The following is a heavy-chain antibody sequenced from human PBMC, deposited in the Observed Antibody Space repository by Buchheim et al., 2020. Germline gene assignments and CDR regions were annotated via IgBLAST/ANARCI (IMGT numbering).Heavy chain of an antibody. Sequence: QLQLQESGPGLVKPSETLSLTCTVSGGSISSSSYYWGWIRQPPGKGLEWIGSIYYSGSTYYNPSLKSRVTISVDTSKNQFSLKLSSVTAADTAVYYCARFYRYSYGYGPEYYFDYWGQGTL. CDR2: IYYSGST. CDR1: GGSISSSSYY. CDR3: ARFYRYSYGYGPEYYFDY. V-gene: IGHV4-39*01. J-gene: IGHJ4*02. D-gene: IGHD5-18*01.